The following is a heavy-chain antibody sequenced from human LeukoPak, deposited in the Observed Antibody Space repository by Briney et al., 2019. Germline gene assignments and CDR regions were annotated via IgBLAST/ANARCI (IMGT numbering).Heavy chain of an antibody. J-gene: IGHJ4*02. D-gene: IGHD6-19*01. CDR1: GGSISSSSYY. V-gene: IGHV4-39*01. CDR2: IYYSGST. CDR3: AKLSSGWYNKIY. Sequence: SETLSLTCTVSGGSISSSSYYWGWIRQPPGKGLEWIGSIYYSGSTYYNPSLKSRVTISVDTSKNQFSLKLSSVTAADTAVYYCAKLSSGWYNKIYRGQGTLVTVSS.